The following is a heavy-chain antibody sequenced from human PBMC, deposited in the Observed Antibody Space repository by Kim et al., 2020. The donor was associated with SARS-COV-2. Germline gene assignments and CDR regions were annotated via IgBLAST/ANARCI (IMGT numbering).Heavy chain of an antibody. D-gene: IGHD5-18*01. Sequence: YNPSLKSRVTISVDTSKNQFSLKLSSVTAADTAVYYCARATPDTAMVGDYWGQGTLVTVSS. CDR3: ARATPDTAMVGDY. J-gene: IGHJ4*02. V-gene: IGHV4-59*01.